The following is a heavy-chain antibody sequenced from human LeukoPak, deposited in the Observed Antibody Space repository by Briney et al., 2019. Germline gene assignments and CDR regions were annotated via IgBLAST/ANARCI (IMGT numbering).Heavy chain of an antibody. J-gene: IGHJ4*02. CDR1: GYTFTSYG. D-gene: IGHD6-19*01. Sequence: ASVKVSCKASGYTFTSYGISWVRQAPGQGLEWMGWISVYNGNRNYAQKFQGRLTMTTDTSTSTAYMELRSLRSDDTAVYYCAIAVAGFFDYWGQGTLVTVSS. CDR2: ISVYNGNR. V-gene: IGHV1-18*01. CDR3: AIAVAGFFDY.